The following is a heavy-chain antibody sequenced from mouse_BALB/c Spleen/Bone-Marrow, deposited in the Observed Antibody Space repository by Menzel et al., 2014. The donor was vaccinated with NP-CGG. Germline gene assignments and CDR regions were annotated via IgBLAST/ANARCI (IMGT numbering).Heavy chain of an antibody. CDR2: IYPGSGST. CDR3: ANLGRYAMDY. CDR1: GYTFTDYY. J-gene: IGHJ4*01. D-gene: IGHD3-3*01. V-gene: IGHV1-84*02. Sequence: VQLKESGPELVKPGASVKISCKASGYTFTDYYINWVKQKPGQGLEWIGWIYPGSGSTKYNEKFKGKATLTVDTSSSTAYMQLSSLTSEDTAVYFCANLGRYAMDYWGQGTSVTVSS.